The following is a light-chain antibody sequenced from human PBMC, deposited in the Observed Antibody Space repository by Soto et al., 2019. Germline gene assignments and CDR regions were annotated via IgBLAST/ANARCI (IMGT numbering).Light chain of an antibody. J-gene: IGKJ1*01. CDR1: QTIDSW. CDR3: QQAYSFPWT. V-gene: IGKV1-5*03. CDR2: KAS. Sequence: DIQMTQSPSTLSASVGDRVTITCGASQTIDSWLAWYQQRPGKPPNLLIYKASTLASGVPSRFSGSGSGTDFTLTINGLQPEDFATYYCQQAYSFPWTFGQGTKVDI.